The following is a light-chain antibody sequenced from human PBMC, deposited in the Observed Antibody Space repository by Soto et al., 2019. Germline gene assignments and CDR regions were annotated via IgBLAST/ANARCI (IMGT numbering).Light chain of an antibody. CDR1: SSDVGAYSY. CDR3: SSYAGSNNFVV. V-gene: IGLV2-8*01. CDR2: EVS. Sequence: QSALTQPPSASGSPGQSVTISCTGTSSDVGAYSYVSWYQQHPGKAPKLMIYEVSKRPSGVPVRFSGSKSGNTASLTVSGLQAEDEADYYCSSYAGSNNFVVFGGGTKVTVL. J-gene: IGLJ2*01.